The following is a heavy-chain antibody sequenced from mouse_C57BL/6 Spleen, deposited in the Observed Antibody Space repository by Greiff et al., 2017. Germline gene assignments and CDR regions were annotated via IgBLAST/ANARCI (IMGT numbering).Heavy chain of an antibody. V-gene: IGHV1-22*01. D-gene: IGHD2-5*01. CDR3: ARSTDSNYVEFAY. J-gene: IGHJ3*01. Sequence: EVQLQQSGPELVKPGASVKMSCKASGYTFTDYNMHWVKQSHGKSLEWIGYINPNNGGTSYNQKFKGKATLTVNKSSSTAYMELRSLTSEDSAVYYCARSTDSNYVEFAYWGQGTLVTVSA. CDR2: INPNNGGT. CDR1: GYTFTDYN.